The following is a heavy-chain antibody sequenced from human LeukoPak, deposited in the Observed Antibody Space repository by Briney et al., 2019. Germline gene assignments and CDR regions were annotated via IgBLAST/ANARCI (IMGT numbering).Heavy chain of an antibody. CDR1: GCTFSDHY. Sequence: GGSLRLSCAASGCTFSDHYMDWVRQAPGEGLEWVGRTRNKANSYTTEYAASVKGRFTISRDDSKNSLYLQMNSLKTEDTAVYYCARGPDYFDYWGQGTLVTVSS. CDR3: ARGPDYFDY. J-gene: IGHJ4*02. V-gene: IGHV3-72*01. CDR2: TRNKANSYTT.